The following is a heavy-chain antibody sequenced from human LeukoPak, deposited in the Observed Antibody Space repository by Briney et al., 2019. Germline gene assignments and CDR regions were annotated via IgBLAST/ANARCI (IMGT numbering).Heavy chain of an antibody. Sequence: GGSLRLSCAASGFTLSSYWMHWVRQAPEKGLVWVSRINSDGSSTSYADSVKGRFTISRDNAKNTLYLQMNSLRAEDTAVYYCATPRGSGSYLAFDYWGQGTLVTVSS. J-gene: IGHJ4*02. D-gene: IGHD1-26*01. CDR3: ATPRGSGSYLAFDY. V-gene: IGHV3-74*01. CDR2: INSDGSST. CDR1: GFTLSSYW.